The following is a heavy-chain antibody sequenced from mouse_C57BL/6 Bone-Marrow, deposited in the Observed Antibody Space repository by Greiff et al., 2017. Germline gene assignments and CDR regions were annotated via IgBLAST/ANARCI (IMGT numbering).Heavy chain of an antibody. CDR1: GFNIKDDY. D-gene: IGHD1-1*01. CDR2: IDPENGDT. V-gene: IGHV14-4*01. J-gene: IGHJ4*01. Sequence: EVQLQQSGAELVRPGASVTLSCTASGFNIKDDYMHWVKQRPEQGLEWIGWIDPENGDTEYASKFQGKATITADTSSNTAYLQLSSLTSEDTAVYYCTPSSHAMDYWGQGTSGTVSS. CDR3: TPSSHAMDY.